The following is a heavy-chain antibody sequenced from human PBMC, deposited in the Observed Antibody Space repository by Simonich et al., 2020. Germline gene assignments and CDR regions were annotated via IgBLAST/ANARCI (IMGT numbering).Heavy chain of an antibody. V-gene: IGHV3-23*01. CDR1: GFTFSSYA. Sequence: GGGLVQPGGSLRLSCAASGFTFSSYAMSWVRQAPGKGLEWVSAISGSGGRTYYADSVKGRFTMSRDNSKNTRYLQMNSLRAEDTAVYYCAKDLGERITMIVVVIDAFDIWGQGTMVTVSS. CDR2: ISGSGGRT. D-gene: IGHD3-22*01. CDR3: AKDLGERITMIVVVIDAFDI. J-gene: IGHJ3*02.